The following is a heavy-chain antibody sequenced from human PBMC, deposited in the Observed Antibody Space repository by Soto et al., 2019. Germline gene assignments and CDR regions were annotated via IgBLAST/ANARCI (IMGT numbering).Heavy chain of an antibody. J-gene: IGHJ5*02. CDR1: GCTFSSYA. Sequence: SVKVSCKSSGCTFSSYAISWVRQAPGQGLEWMGGIIPIFGTANYAQKFQGRVTITADESTSTAYMELSSLRSEDTAVYYCARDRDKSSGYDSSHPYNWFDPWGQGTLVTVSS. CDR3: ARDRDKSSGYDSSHPYNWFDP. V-gene: IGHV1-69*13. D-gene: IGHD5-12*01. CDR2: IIPIFGTA.